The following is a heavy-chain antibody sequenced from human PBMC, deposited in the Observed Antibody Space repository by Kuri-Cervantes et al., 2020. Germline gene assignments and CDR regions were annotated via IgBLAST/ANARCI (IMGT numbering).Heavy chain of an antibody. J-gene: IGHJ4*02. CDR3: ARAGKALDY. CDR1: GFTFDDYA. D-gene: IGHD1-26*01. CDR2: ISWNSGSI. V-gene: IGHV3-9*01. Sequence: GGSLRLSCAASGFTFDDYAMHWVRQGPGKGLEWVSGISWNSGSIGYADSVKGRFTISRDNSKNTLYLQMNSLRAEDTAVYYCARAGKALDYWGQGTLVTVSS.